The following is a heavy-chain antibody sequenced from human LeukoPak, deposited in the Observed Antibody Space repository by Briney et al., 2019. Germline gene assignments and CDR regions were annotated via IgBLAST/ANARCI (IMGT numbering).Heavy chain of an antibody. CDR3: ARGSGSSSWYRPRNDL. D-gene: IGHD6-13*01. V-gene: IGHV4-38-2*02. CDR1: GYSISSGYY. CDR2: IYHSGST. Sequence: SETLSLTCTVSGYSISSGYYWGWIRQPPGKGLEWIRSIYHSGSTYYNPSLKSRVTISVDTSKNQFSLKLSSVTAADTAVYYCARGSGSSSWYRPRNDLWGRGTLVTVSS. J-gene: IGHJ2*01.